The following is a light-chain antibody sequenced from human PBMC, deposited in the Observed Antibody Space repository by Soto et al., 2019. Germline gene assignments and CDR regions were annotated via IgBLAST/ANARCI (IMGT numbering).Light chain of an antibody. V-gene: IGLV2-14*01. J-gene: IGLJ2*01. Sequence: QPVLTQPASVSGSPGQSITISRTGTSSDVGGYNYVSWYQQHPGKAPKLMIYDVSNRPSGVSNRFSGSKSGNTASLTISGLQAEDEADYYCSSYTSSSTLVFGGGTKVTVL. CDR3: SSYTSSSTLV. CDR2: DVS. CDR1: SSDVGGYNY.